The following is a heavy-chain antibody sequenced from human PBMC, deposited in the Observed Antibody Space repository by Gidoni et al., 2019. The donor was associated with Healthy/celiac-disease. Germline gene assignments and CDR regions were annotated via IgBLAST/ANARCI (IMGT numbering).Heavy chain of an antibody. CDR3: ARRAPQVGYYYGMDV. CDR1: GYTFTGYY. CDR2: IKPNSGGT. Sequence: QVQLVQSGAEVKKPGASVSVSCKASGYTFTGYYMHWVRQAPGQGLEWMGWIKPNSGGTKYEQKVQGVVTMTRETSSSTAYIELSRLRSDDTAVYYCARRAPQVGYYYGMDVWGQGTTVTVSS. V-gene: IGHV1-2*02. D-gene: IGHD1-26*01. J-gene: IGHJ6*02.